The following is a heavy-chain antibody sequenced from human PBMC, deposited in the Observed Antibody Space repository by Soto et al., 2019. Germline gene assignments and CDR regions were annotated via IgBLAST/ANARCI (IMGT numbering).Heavy chain of an antibody. V-gene: IGHV4-39*01. CDR3: ASQLSVAAAGTTH. J-gene: IGHJ4*02. CDR2: IYYSGST. Sequence: ASETLSLTCAVSGGPISSRTYSWGWIRQPPGKGLEWIGSIYYSGSTYYNPSLKSRVTISVDTSKNQFSLKLSSVTAADTAVYYCASQLSVAAAGTTHWGQGTLVTVSS. CDR1: GGPISSRTYS. D-gene: IGHD6-13*01.